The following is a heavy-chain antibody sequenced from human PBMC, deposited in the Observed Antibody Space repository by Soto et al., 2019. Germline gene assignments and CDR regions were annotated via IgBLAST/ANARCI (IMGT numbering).Heavy chain of an antibody. Sequence: SETLSLTCTVSGGSVSSGSYYWSWIRQPPGKGLEWIGYIYYTGSTNYNPSLKSRVTTSIDTSKNQFSLKLSSVTAADTAVYYCARVKRYFDWLLTFDYWGQGXLVTVSS. J-gene: IGHJ4*02. V-gene: IGHV4-61*01. D-gene: IGHD3-9*01. CDR3: ARVKRYFDWLLTFDY. CDR2: IYYTGST. CDR1: GGSVSSGSYY.